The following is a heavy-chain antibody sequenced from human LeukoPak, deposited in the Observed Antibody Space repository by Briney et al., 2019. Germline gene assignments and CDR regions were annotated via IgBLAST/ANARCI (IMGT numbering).Heavy chain of an antibody. Sequence: GGSLRLSCAGSGFSFSNYAMTWVRQAPGKGLEWVSSISGSGGSTYYADSVKGRFTISRDNSKNTLYLQMNSLRAEDTAVYYCARGHYGLDVWGQGTTVTVSS. D-gene: IGHD3-10*01. V-gene: IGHV3-23*01. CDR1: GFSFSNYA. CDR2: ISGSGGST. CDR3: ARGHYGLDV. J-gene: IGHJ6*01.